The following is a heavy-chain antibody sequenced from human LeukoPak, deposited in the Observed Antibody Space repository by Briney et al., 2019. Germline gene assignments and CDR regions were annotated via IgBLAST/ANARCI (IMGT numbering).Heavy chain of an antibody. CDR1: GGSISSGGYS. Sequence: SETLSLTCAVSGGSISSGGYSWSWIRQPSGKGLEWIGYIYHSGSTYYNPSLKSRVTISVDRSKNQFSLKLSSVTAADTAVYYCARDDYHDAFDIWGQGTMVTVSS. V-gene: IGHV4-30-2*01. J-gene: IGHJ3*02. CDR2: IYHSGST. CDR3: ARDDYHDAFDI. D-gene: IGHD4-11*01.